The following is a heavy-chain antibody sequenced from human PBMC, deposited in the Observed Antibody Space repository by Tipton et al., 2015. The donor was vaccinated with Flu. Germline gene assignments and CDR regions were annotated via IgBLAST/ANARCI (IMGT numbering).Heavy chain of an antibody. CDR1: GFTLSSYW. Sequence: SLRLSCAASGFTLSSYWMSWVHQAPGKGLEWVANIKQDGSEKYYVDSVKGRFTISRDNAKNSLYLQMNSLRVEDTAVYYCARDGGQWLGHFDYWGQGTLVTVSS. CDR3: ARDGGQWLGHFDY. CDR2: IKQDGSEK. V-gene: IGHV3-7*01. J-gene: IGHJ4*02. D-gene: IGHD6-19*01.